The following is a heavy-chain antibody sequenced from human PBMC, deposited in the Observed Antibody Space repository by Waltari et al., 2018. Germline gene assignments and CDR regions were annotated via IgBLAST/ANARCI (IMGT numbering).Heavy chain of an antibody. CDR3: ARSLPGIAVAFDY. CDR1: GYPISRGSY. V-gene: IGHV4-38-2*01. D-gene: IGHD6-19*01. Sequence: QVQLQESGPGLVKPSETLSLTGAVPGYPISRGSYWGWSRQPPGKGLEWIGSIYHSGSTYYNPSLKSRVTISVDTSKNQFSLKLSSVTAADTAVYYCARSLPGIAVAFDYWGQGTLVTVSS. J-gene: IGHJ4*02. CDR2: IYHSGST.